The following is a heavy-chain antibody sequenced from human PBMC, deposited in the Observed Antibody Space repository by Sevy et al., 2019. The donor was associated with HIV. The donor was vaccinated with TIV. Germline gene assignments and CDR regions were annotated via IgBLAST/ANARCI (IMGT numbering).Heavy chain of an antibody. CDR3: ARSLVYMRQTEWLTSYYYYGMDV. CDR1: GFTFSSYE. CDR2: ISSSGSTI. Sequence: GGSLRLSCAASGFTFSSYEMNWVRQAPGKGLEWVSYISSSGSTIYYADSVKGRFTISRDNAKNSLYLQMNSLRAEDTAVYYCARSLVYMRQTEWLTSYYYYGMDVWGQGTTVTVSS. V-gene: IGHV3-48*03. D-gene: IGHD3-3*01. J-gene: IGHJ6*02.